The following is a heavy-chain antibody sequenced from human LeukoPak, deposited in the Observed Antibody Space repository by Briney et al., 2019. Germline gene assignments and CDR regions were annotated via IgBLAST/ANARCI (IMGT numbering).Heavy chain of an antibody. J-gene: IGHJ4*02. CDR3: ARGYGGKRGKLDS. Sequence: SQTLSLTCTVSGGSVSSGGSYWSWIRQHPGKGLEWIGYIYYSGSTYYNPPLKSRVSISVDTSKNQFSLKLSSVTAADTAVYYCARGYGGKRGKLDSWGQGTLVTVSS. CDR1: GGSVSSGGSY. D-gene: IGHD4-23*01. CDR2: IYYSGST. V-gene: IGHV4-31*03.